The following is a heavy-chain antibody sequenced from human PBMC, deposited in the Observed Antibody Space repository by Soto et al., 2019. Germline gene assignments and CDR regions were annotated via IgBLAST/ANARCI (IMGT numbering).Heavy chain of an antibody. CDR2: ISGRDGST. V-gene: IGHV3-23*01. CDR1: GFTFSSYA. J-gene: IGHJ4*02. Sequence: EVQLLESGGGLVQPGGSLRLSCSASGFTFSSYAMSWVRQAPGKGLEWVSAISGRDGSTYYADSVKGRFTISGDISKNTLYLQMNSLPAGDTAVYYCAKVVLVAATPAAKSDFDYWGQGTLVTVTS. D-gene: IGHD2-15*01. CDR3: AKVVLVAATPAAKSDFDY.